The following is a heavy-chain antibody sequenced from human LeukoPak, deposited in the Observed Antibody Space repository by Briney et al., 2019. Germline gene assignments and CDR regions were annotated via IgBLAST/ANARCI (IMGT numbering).Heavy chain of an antibody. CDR2: IWYDGSNI. CDR1: GFTCSSYG. CDR3: ARGGYDLWSGYRIDY. J-gene: IGHJ4*02. D-gene: IGHD3-3*01. Sequence: GGSLRLSCVASGFTCSSYGMHWVRQAPGKGLEWVALIWYDGSNIYYADSVKGRVTVSRDNSKNTLYLQMNSLRAEDTAVYFCARGGYDLWSGYRIDYWGQGTLVTVSS. V-gene: IGHV3-33*01.